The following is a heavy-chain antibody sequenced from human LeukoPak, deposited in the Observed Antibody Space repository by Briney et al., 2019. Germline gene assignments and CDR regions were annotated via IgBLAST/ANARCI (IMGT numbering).Heavy chain of an antibody. CDR3: ARLDIPGYYDSSGQDY. CDR2: IYHSGRT. D-gene: IGHD3-22*01. J-gene: IGHJ4*02. CDR1: GGSISSYF. V-gene: IGHV4-59*08. Sequence: PSETLSLTCTVSGGSISSYFWSWIRQPPGKGLEWIGFIYHSGRTNYNPSLKSRVTISVDTSKNQFSLKLSSVTAADTAVYYCARLDIPGYYDSSGQDYWGQGTLVTVSS.